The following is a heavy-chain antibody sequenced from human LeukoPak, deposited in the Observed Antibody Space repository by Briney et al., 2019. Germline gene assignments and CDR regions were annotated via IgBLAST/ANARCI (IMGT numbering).Heavy chain of an antibody. CDR3: ARVKGEGAHIDY. Sequence: GGSLRLSCAVSGFTFSSYSMNWARQAPGKGLEWVSYISSSSSIIYYADSVKGRFTISRDNAKNSLYLQMNRLRAEDTAFYHCARVKGEGAHIDYWGQGTLVTVSS. CDR2: ISSSSSII. CDR1: GFTFSSYS. D-gene: IGHD1-26*01. V-gene: IGHV3-48*04. J-gene: IGHJ4*02.